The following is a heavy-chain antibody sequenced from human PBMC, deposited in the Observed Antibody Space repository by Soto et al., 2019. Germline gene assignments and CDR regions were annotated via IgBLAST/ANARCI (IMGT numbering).Heavy chain of an antibody. CDR1: GGSVSSGSYY. CDR2: IYYSGST. J-gene: IGHJ5*02. D-gene: IGHD3-10*01. Sequence: TLSLTCTVSGGSVSSGSYYWSWIRQPPGKGLEWIGYIYYSGSTNYNPSLKSRVTISVDTSKNQFSLKLSSVTAADTAVYYCARAGSGSFNWFDPWGQGTLVTVSS. CDR3: ARAGSGSFNWFDP. V-gene: IGHV4-61*01.